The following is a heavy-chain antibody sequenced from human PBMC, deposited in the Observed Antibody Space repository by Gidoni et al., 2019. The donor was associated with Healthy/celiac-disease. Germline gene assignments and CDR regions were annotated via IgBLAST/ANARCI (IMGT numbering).Heavy chain of an antibody. Sequence: EVQLVESGGGLVQPGGYLRLSCAASGFAFSSDSMNWVRQAPGKGREWVSYSSRGSDTVYYADSVKGRFTISRDNAKNSLDLQMNSLRAEDTAVYYCARRGGPTWVDFDYWGQGTLVTVSS. V-gene: IGHV3-48*01. CDR1: GFAFSSDS. CDR3: ARRGGPTWVDFDY. J-gene: IGHJ4*02. CDR2: SSRGSDTV. D-gene: IGHD1-26*01.